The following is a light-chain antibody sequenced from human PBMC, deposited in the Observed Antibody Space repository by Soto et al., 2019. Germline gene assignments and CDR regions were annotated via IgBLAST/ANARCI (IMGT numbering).Light chain of an antibody. V-gene: IGKV3D-15*01. Sequence: EIVMTQSPATLSVSPGERATLSCRASQSVSSNLAWYQQKPGQAPRLLIYGASTWATGIPARLSGSESGTAFTLTISSLQSEDFAVYYCQPYNNWPTFGQGTKGELK. CDR1: QSVSSN. CDR2: GAS. CDR3: QPYNNWPT. J-gene: IGKJ1*01.